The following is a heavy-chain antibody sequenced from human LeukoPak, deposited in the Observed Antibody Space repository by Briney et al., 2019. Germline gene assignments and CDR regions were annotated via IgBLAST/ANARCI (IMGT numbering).Heavy chain of an antibody. J-gene: IGHJ4*02. CDR3: AREPAYSSSWIDY. Sequence: EASVKVSCKASGGTFSSYAISWVRQAPGQGLEWMGGIIPIFGTANYAQKFQGRVTITADKSTSTAYMELSSLRSEDTAVYYCAREPAYSSSWIDYWGQGTLVTVSS. CDR2: IIPIFGTA. D-gene: IGHD6-13*01. V-gene: IGHV1-69*06. CDR1: GGTFSSYA.